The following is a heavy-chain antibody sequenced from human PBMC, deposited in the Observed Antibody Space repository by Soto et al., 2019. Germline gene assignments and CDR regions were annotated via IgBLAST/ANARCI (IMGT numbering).Heavy chain of an antibody. Sequence: PSETLSLTCTVSGGFIWGWIRQSPDKGLEWIGYIYNSGRYNYNPSLESRLTISIDTSKNQFSLRLASVTAADTAVYYCARTLPNRQLFDSWSQGTLDTVSS. CDR3: ARTLPNRQLFDS. CDR2: IYNSGRY. V-gene: IGHV4-59*01. J-gene: IGHJ4*02. D-gene: IGHD1-1*01. CDR1: GGFI.